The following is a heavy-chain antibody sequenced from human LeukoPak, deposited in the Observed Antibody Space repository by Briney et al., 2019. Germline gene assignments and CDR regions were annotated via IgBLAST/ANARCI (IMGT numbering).Heavy chain of an antibody. Sequence: GGSLRLSCAASGFTFSSYAMSWVRQAPGKGLEWVSAISGSGGNTYYAASVKGRFTISRDNAKKSLYLQMNSLRDEDTAVYYCARARLTVSDGFDYWGQGTLVTVSS. J-gene: IGHJ4*02. CDR1: GFTFSSYA. CDR2: ISGSGGNT. CDR3: ARARLTVSDGFDY. V-gene: IGHV3-23*01. D-gene: IGHD6-19*01.